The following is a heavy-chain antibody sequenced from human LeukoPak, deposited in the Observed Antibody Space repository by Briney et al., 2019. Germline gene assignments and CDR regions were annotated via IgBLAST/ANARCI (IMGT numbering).Heavy chain of an antibody. CDR2: IYPGDSET. CDR3: ARQRYSYGSVVH. V-gene: IGHV5-51*01. CDR1: GDTFSTFW. Sequence: GESLKISCKGSGDTFSTFWIGWVRQMPGKGLEWMGIIYPGDSETRYSPSFQGQVTISADKSISTAYLQWSSLRASDTAMYFCARQRYSYGSVVHWGQGTLVTVSS. D-gene: IGHD5-18*01. J-gene: IGHJ4*02.